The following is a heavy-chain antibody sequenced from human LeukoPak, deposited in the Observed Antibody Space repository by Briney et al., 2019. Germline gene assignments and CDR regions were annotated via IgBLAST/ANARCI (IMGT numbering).Heavy chain of an antibody. J-gene: IGHJ4*02. D-gene: IGHD3-22*01. CDR2: IFNNENT. V-gene: IGHV4-30-4*01. CDR3: ASLRSSYYSLDY. CDR1: SGSISSGNYY. Sequence: SETLSLTCIVPSGSISSGNYYWSWIRQPPGKGLEWIGYIFNNENTYYNPSLKSRVTMSVDTSKNQLSLKLSSVTAADTAVYYCASLRSSYYSLDYWGQGTLVTVSS.